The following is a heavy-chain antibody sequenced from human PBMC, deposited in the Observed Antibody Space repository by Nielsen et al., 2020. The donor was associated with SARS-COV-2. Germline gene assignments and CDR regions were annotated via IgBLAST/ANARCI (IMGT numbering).Heavy chain of an antibody. Sequence: GGSLKISCAASGFTFSDYYMSWIRRAPGKGLEWVSYISSSSSYTNYADSVKGRFTISRDNAKNSLYLQMNSLRAEDTAVYYCARERVVTPYYYYYGMDVWGQGTMVTVSS. D-gene: IGHD4-23*01. CDR2: ISSSSSYT. CDR3: ARERVVTPYYYYYGMDV. V-gene: IGHV3-11*05. CDR1: GFTFSDYY. J-gene: IGHJ6*02.